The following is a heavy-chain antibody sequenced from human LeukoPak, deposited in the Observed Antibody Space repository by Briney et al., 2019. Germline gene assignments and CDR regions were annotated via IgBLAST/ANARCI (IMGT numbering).Heavy chain of an antibody. CDR3: ARRNYDSSGYHLYYFDS. J-gene: IGHJ4*02. CDR1: GGSISSGGYY. V-gene: IGHV4-31*03. CDR2: IYYSGST. Sequence: SESLSLTCTGSGGSISSGGYYWSWIRQHPGKGLEWIGYIYYSGSTYYNPSLKSRVTISVDTSKNQFSLKLSSVTAADTAVYYCARRNYDSSGYHLYYFDSWGQGPLVTVSS. D-gene: IGHD3-22*01.